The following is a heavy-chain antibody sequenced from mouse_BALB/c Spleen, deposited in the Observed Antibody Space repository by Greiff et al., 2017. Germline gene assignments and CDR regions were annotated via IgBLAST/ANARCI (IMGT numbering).Heavy chain of an antibody. CDR1: GYTFTDYA. V-gene: IGHV1-67*01. CDR3: AREGYGNSWFAY. Sequence: QVHVKQSGPELVRPGVSVKISCKGSGYTFTDYAMHWVKQSHAKSLEWIGVISTYYGNTNYNQKFKGKATMTVDKSSSTAYMELARLTSEDSAIYYCAREGYGNSWFAYWGQGTLVTVSA. D-gene: IGHD2-10*02. J-gene: IGHJ3*01. CDR2: ISTYYGNT.